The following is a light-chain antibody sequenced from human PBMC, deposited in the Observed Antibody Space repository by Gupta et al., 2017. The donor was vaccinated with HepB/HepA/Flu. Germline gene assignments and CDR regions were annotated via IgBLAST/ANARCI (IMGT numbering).Light chain of an antibody. CDR3: AAWDDSLNGWV. J-gene: IGLJ3*02. CDR2: YDA. Sequence: HSVLTQPPSVSEAPRQRVTMSCSGSSSNTGTNAVNWYQQLPGEAPKLLIYYDALPASGVSDRFSGSKSGTSASLAISGLQAEDEADYYCAAWDDSLNGWVFGGGTKLTVL. CDR1: SSNTGTNA. V-gene: IGLV1-36*01.